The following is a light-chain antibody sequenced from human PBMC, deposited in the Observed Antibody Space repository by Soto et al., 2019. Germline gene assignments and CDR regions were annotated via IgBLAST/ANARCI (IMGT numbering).Light chain of an antibody. CDR2: GNS. Sequence: QSVLTQPPSVSGAPGQRVTISCPGSSSNIGADYDVHWYQQLPGTAPKLLIYGNSTRPSGVPDRFSGSKSGTSASLAITGLQAEDEADYYCQSYDSSLSAVVFGGGTKLTVL. CDR1: SSNIGADYD. CDR3: QSYDSSLSAVV. J-gene: IGLJ3*02. V-gene: IGLV1-40*01.